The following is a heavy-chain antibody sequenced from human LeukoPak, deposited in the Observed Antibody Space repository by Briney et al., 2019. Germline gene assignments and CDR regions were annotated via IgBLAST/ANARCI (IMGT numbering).Heavy chain of an antibody. V-gene: IGHV4-34*01. CDR1: GGSFSGYY. CDR2: INHSGST. CDR3: ATRGFWATNRFDY. J-gene: IGHJ4*02. Sequence: SETLSLTCAVYGGSFSGYYWSCIRQPPGKGLEWIGEINHSGSTNYNPSLKSRVTISVDTSKNQFSLKLSSVTAADTAVYYCATRGFWATNRFDYWGQGTLVTVSS. D-gene: IGHD3-3*01.